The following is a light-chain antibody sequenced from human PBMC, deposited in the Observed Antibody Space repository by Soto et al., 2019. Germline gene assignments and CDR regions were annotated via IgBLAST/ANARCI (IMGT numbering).Light chain of an antibody. Sequence: DIQFTQSPSFLSASVGDRVTITCRASQGIWRSLAWYQQNPGKVPKLLIYDSVILQCGFPSRFRRSRSGTEFTLAISSRQSVEFSSYYWLQLSEYPRTFGGGAIVDIK. CDR3: LQLSEYPRT. J-gene: IGKJ4*01. CDR1: QGIWRS. CDR2: DSV. V-gene: IGKV1-9*01.